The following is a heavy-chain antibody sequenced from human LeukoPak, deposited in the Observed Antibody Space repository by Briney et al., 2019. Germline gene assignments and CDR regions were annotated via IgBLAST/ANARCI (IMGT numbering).Heavy chain of an antibody. CDR3: ARGRSWPLDY. D-gene: IGHD6-13*01. V-gene: IGHV6-1*01. CDR1: GDSVSGNSVA. Sequence: SQTLSLTCAISGDSVSGNSVAWHGIRQSPSRGLEWLGRTYYRSKWGSDYAVSVKSRITINADTSKNQFSLQLNSVTPEDTAVYYCARGRSWPLDYWGQGTLVTVSS. J-gene: IGHJ4*02. CDR2: TYYRSKWGS.